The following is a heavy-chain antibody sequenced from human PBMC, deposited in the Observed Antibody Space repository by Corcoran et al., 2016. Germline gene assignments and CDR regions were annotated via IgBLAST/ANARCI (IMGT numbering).Heavy chain of an antibody. J-gene: IGHJ5*02. V-gene: IGHV4-39*01. CDR1: GGSISSSSYY. Sequence: QLQLQESGPGLVKPSETLSLTCTVSGGSISSSSYYWGWIRQPPGKGLEWIGSIYYSGSTYYNPSLKSRVTISVDTSKNQFSLKLSSVTAADTAVYYCARHDSVSGCVVNWFDPWGQGTLVTVSS. CDR2: IYYSGST. D-gene: IGHD6-19*01. CDR3: ARHDSVSGCVVNWFDP.